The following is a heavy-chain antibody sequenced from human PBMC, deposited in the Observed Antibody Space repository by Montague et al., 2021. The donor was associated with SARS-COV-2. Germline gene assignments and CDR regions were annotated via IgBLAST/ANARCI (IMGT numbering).Heavy chain of an antibody. D-gene: IGHD6-13*01. CDR2: ISGTSDRI. CDR1: GFTFVDYA. Sequence: SLRLSCAASGFTFVDYAMHWVRQAPGQGLEWVSGISGTSDRIDYADSVKGRFTISRDNAKNTLYLQMNSLRAEDTAFYYCSRGETGYRTSWPDYWGQGTLVTVSS. CDR3: SRGETGYRTSWPDY. J-gene: IGHJ4*02. V-gene: IGHV3-9*01.